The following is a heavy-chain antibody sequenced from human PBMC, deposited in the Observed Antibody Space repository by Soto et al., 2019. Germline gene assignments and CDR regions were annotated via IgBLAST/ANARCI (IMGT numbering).Heavy chain of an antibody. V-gene: IGHV3-30*03. D-gene: IGHD3-10*01. CDR2: ISDDGVSK. CDR1: GFTFSSYG. J-gene: IGHJ4*02. CDR3: ARAYYFGSGTSYTLYY. Sequence: GGALRLSCAASGFTFSSYGMHWVRHAPGKGLEWVAVISDDGVSKYYADSVQGRFTISRDNSESVVLLQMNSLRPGDTALYFCARAYYFGSGTSYTLYYWGQGTQVTVSS.